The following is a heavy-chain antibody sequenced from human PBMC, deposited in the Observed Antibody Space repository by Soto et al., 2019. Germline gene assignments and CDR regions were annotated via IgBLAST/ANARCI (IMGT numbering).Heavy chain of an antibody. CDR2: IIPILGIA. D-gene: IGHD2-15*01. J-gene: IGHJ1*01. V-gene: IGHV1-69*02. CDR3: GRGGTYCSGGSCYLPYFQH. Sequence: QVQLVQSGAEVKKPGSSVKVSCKASGGTFSSYTISWVRQAPGQGLEWMGRIIPILGIANYAQKFQGRVTITADKSTSTAYMELSSLRSEDTAVYYCGRGGTYCSGGSCYLPYFQHWGQGTLVTVSS. CDR1: GGTFSSYT.